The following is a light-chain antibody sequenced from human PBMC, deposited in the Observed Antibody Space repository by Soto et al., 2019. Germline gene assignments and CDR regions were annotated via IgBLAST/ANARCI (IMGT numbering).Light chain of an antibody. V-gene: IGKV3-15*01. J-gene: IGKJ5*01. CDR2: GAS. Sequence: EIVMTQSPATLSVSPGERATLSCRASQSVSSNLAWYQQKPGQXPXXLIYGASTRATGIPARFSGSASGTDSPLTISRLEPEDFAVYDCQQRGNWPHFGQGTRLEI. CDR3: QQRGNWPH. CDR1: QSVSSN.